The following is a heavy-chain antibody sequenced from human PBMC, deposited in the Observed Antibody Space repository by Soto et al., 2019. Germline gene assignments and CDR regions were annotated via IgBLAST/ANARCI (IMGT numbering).Heavy chain of an antibody. CDR1: CDSIRSYS. D-gene: IGHD2-21*01. Sequence: SETLSLTCTVACDSIRSYSWTWIRQPPGSRLYCIGYMYDTVITNXXPCLKSRXXISVETSKNHXCLKLXWGTAEDTALXYCARLDSRKGHYYDYWCQGTLVTVSS. CDR3: ARLDSRKGHYYDY. CDR2: MYDTVIT. V-gene: IGHV4-59*08. J-gene: IGHJ4*02.